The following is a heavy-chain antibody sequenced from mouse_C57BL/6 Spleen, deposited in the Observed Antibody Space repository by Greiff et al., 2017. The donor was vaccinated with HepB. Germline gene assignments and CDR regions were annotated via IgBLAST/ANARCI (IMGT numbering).Heavy chain of an antibody. V-gene: IGHV1-22*01. Sequence: EVQLQQSGPELVKPGASVKMSCKASGYTFTDYNMHWVKQSHGKSLEWIGYINPNNGGTSYNQKFKGKATLTVNKSSSPAYMELRSLTSEDSAVYNGGRSVLRWSPMDYWDKGTSVTVSS. CDR2: INPNNGGT. D-gene: IGHD2-1*01. CDR3: GRSVLRWSPMDY. J-gene: IGHJ4*01. CDR1: GYTFTDYN.